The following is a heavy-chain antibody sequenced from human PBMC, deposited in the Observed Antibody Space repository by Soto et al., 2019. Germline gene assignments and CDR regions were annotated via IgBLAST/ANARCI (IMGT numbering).Heavy chain of an antibody. V-gene: IGHV1-24*01. CDR2: FDPEDGET. CDR3: ATENRVAVVANFDY. J-gene: IGHJ4*02. CDR1: GYTLTELS. Sequence: ASVKVSCKVTGYTLTELSMHWVRQAPGKGLEWMGGFDPEDGETIYAQKFQGRVTMTEDTSTDTAYMELSSLRSEDTAVYYCATENRVAVVANFDYWGQGTLVTVSS. D-gene: IGHD6-19*01.